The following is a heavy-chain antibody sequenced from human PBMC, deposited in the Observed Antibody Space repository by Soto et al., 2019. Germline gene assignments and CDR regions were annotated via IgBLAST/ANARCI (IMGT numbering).Heavy chain of an antibody. J-gene: IGHJ4*02. CDR2: IKSKADDETT. V-gene: IGHV3-15*07. CDR3: SPRITIFGGEPKTG. CDR1: GFTFSNAW. D-gene: IGHD3-3*01. Sequence: EVQLVESGGGLVKPGGSLRLSCAASGFTFSNAWMNWVRHAPGKGLEWVGRIKSKADDETTDYAAPVKGRFTISRDDSENILYLQIKSVKIEDTGGYNCSPRITIFGGEPKTGGGQGTLVTVSS.